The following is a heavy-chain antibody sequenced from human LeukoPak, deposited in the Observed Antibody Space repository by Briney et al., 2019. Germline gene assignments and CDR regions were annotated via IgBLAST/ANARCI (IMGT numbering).Heavy chain of an antibody. CDR3: ARLNRKYYDFWSGYYAPSDY. CDR1: GGSIGSSSYY. V-gene: IGHV4-39*01. Sequence: PSETLSLTCTVSGGSIGSSSYYWGWIRQPPGKGLEWIGSIYYSGSTYYNPSLKSRVTISVDTSKNQFSLKLSSVTAADTAVYYCARLNRKYYDFWSGYYAPSDYWGQGTLVTVSS. J-gene: IGHJ4*02. D-gene: IGHD3-3*01. CDR2: IYYSGST.